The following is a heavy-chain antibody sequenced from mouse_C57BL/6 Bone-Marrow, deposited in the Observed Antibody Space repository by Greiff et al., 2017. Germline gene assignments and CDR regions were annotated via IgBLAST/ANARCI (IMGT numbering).Heavy chain of an antibody. D-gene: IGHD2-4*01. V-gene: IGHV1-64*01. CDR3: ARSYDYDDYTMDY. J-gene: IGHJ4*01. CDR2: MHPNGGSP. Sequence: VKLQEPGAELVKPGASVKLSCQASGYTFTNYWMHWVKQRPGQGLEWIGMMHPNGGSPDYNEKFKSEATLSVDTSSRTADMELSSLTSEHSAVYYCARSYDYDDYTMDYWGQGTSVTVSS. CDR1: GYTFTNYW.